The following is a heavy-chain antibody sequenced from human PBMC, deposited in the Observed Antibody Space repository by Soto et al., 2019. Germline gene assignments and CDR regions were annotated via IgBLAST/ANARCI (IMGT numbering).Heavy chain of an antibody. Sequence: GGSLRLSCAASGFTFSSYSMNWVRQAPGKGLEWVSSISSSSSYIYYADSVKGRFTISRDNAKNSLYLQMNSLRAEDTAVYYCAGDIEQLVFDYWGQGTLVTVSS. CDR1: GFTFSSYS. J-gene: IGHJ4*02. V-gene: IGHV3-21*01. CDR2: ISSSSSYI. D-gene: IGHD6-6*01. CDR3: AGDIEQLVFDY.